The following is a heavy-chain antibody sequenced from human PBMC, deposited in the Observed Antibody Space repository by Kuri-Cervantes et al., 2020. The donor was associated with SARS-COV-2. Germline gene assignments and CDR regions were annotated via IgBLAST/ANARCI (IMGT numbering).Heavy chain of an antibody. CDR2: IKSKTDGGTT. Sequence: GESLKISCAASGFTFSNAWMSWVRQAPGKGLEWVGRIKSKTDGGTTDYAAPVKGRFTISRDDSKNTLYLQMNSLKTEDTAVYYCTTDLTNPTYPRYYYYYYGMDVWGQGTTVTVSS. CDR1: GFTFSNAW. D-gene: IGHD4/OR15-4a*01. J-gene: IGHJ6*02. V-gene: IGHV3-15*01. CDR3: TTDLTNPTYPRYYYYYYGMDV.